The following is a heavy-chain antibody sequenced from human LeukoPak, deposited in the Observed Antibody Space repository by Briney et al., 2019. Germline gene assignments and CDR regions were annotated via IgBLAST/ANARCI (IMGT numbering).Heavy chain of an antibody. J-gene: IGHJ4*02. Sequence: GGSLRLSCAASGFTVSSNYMSWVRQAPGKGLEWVSVIYSGGSTYYADSVEGRFTISRDNSKNTLYLQMNSLRAEDTAVYYCARNGRDQWLASDYWGQGTLVTVSS. CDR2: IYSGGST. V-gene: IGHV3-53*01. D-gene: IGHD6-19*01. CDR3: ARNGRDQWLASDY. CDR1: GFTVSSNY.